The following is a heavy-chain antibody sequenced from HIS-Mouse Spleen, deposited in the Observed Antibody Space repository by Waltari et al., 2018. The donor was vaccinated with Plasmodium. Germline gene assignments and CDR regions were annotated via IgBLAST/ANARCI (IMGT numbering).Heavy chain of an antibody. J-gene: IGHJ4*02. CDR3: ARAVDQHFDY. V-gene: IGHV1-2*02. CDR1: GYTFTGYY. D-gene: IGHD5-12*01. Sequence: QVQLVQSGAEVKKPGASVKVSCKASGYTFTGYYMHWVRQAPGQGLEWIGWINPNRGGTNYAQTCQGRVTMTRDTSISTAYMELSRLRSDHTAVYYCARAVDQHFDYWGQGTLVTVSS. CDR2: INPNRGGT.